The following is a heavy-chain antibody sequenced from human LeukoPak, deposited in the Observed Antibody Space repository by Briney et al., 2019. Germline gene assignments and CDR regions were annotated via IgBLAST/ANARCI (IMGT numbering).Heavy chain of an antibody. J-gene: IGHJ4*02. D-gene: IGHD5-18*01. CDR2: IRSKAYGGTT. CDR3: TRNTRGYSYGTASNFDY. V-gene: IGHV3-49*03. Sequence: GGSLRLSCTASGFTFGDYAMSWFRQAPGKGLEWVGFIRSKAYGGTTEYAASMKGRFTIPRDDSKSIAYLQMNSLKTEDTAVYYCTRNTRGYSYGTASNFDYWGQGTLVTVSS. CDR1: GFTFGDYA.